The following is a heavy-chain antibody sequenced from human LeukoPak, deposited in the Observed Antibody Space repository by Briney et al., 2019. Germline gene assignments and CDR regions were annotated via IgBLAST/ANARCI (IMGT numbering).Heavy chain of an antibody. J-gene: IGHJ6*02. CDR3: ARVTGCSSTSCQYYYYYYGMDV. CDR2: INHSGST. CDR1: GGSFSGYY. D-gene: IGHD2-2*01. V-gene: IGHV4-34*01. Sequence: SETLSLTCAVYGGSFSGYYWSWIRQPPGKGLEWIGEINHSGSTNYNPSLKSRVTISVDTSKNQFSLELSSVTAADTAVYYCARVTGCSSTSCQYYYYYYGMDVWGQGTTVTVSS.